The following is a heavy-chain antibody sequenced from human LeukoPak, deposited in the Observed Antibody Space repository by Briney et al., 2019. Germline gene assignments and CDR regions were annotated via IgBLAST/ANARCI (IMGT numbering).Heavy chain of an antibody. CDR3: ARVDRYHFYLDV. Sequence: SVKVSCKASGGTFRTYSVTWVRQAPGQGLEWMGGIIPIFGTPNYAQKFQGRVKVTTDDATGTAYMELSSLMTEDTAIYYCARVDRYHFYLDVWGKGTPVTVSS. V-gene: IGHV1-69*05. J-gene: IGHJ6*03. CDR1: GGTFRTYS. CDR2: IIPIFGTP.